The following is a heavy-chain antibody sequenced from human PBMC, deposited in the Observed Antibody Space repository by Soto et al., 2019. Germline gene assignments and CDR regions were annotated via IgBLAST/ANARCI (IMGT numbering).Heavy chain of an antibody. Sequence: EVQLVQSGAEVKKPGESLRISCKGSGYSFTSYWISWVRQMPGKGLEWMGRIDPSDSYTNYSPSFQGHVTISADKSISTAYLQWSSLKASDTAMYYCARHPQWLVLIGYYYYGMDVWGQGTTVTVSS. D-gene: IGHD6-19*01. CDR1: GYSFTSYW. CDR2: IDPSDSYT. J-gene: IGHJ6*02. CDR3: ARHPQWLVLIGYYYYGMDV. V-gene: IGHV5-10-1*03.